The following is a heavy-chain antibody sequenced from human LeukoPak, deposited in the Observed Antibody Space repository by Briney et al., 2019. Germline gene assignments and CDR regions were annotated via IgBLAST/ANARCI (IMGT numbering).Heavy chain of an antibody. CDR3: ARGPNSNWSGLDF. J-gene: IGHJ4*02. D-gene: IGHD6-13*01. CDR2: IRQDGDTK. CDR1: GFPFNAYW. Sequence: TGGSLRLSCAASGFPFNAYWMTWVRQAPGKGLEWVANIRQDGDTKYYVDSVKGRFTVSRDNAKNTLYLQVNNLRAEDTAVYYCARGPNSNWSGLDFWGQGTLLTVSS. V-gene: IGHV3-7*01.